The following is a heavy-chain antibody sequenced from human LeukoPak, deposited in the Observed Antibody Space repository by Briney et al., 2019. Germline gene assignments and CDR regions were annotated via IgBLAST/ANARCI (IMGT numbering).Heavy chain of an antibody. V-gene: IGHV4-59*01. D-gene: IGHD5-18*01. CDR1: RGSLSSYF. CDR3: ARDNGYSYGIDY. CDR2: ALYTGST. J-gene: IGHJ4*02. Sequence: PSETLSLTCTLSRGSLSSYFCSWIRQAPGTGLKGVGYALYTGSTEYNPALKSRVTISLDTSNNQFSLRLSSVTAADTAVYYCARDNGYSYGIDYWGQGRLVTVSS.